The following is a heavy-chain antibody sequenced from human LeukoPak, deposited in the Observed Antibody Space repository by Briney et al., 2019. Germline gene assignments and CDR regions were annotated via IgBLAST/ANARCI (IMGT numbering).Heavy chain of an antibody. J-gene: IGHJ5*02. Sequence: SQTLSLTCAVSGGSISSGGYSWSWIRQPPGKGLEGIGYIYHSGSTYYNPSLKSRVTISVDRSKNQFSLKLSSVTAADTAVYYCARGVTTVFDWFDPWGQGTLVTVSS. D-gene: IGHD4-17*01. CDR3: ARGVTTVFDWFDP. CDR1: GGSISSGGYS. CDR2: IYHSGST. V-gene: IGHV4-30-2*01.